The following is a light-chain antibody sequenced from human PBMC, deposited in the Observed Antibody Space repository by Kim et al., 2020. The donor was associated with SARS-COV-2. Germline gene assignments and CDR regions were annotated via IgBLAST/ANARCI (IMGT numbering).Light chain of an antibody. V-gene: IGLV3-19*01. J-gene: IGLJ2*01. CDR2: GKN. CDR3: NSRDSSGNHLV. CDR1: SLRSYY. Sequence: ALGQTVRITRQGDSLRSYYANWYQQKPGQAPVIVIYGKNNRPSGIPDRFSGSSSGNTASLTITGAQAEDEADYYCNSRDSSGNHLVFGGGTQLTVL.